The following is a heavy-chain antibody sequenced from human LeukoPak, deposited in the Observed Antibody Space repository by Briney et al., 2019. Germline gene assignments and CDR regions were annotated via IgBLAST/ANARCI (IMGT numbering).Heavy chain of an antibody. V-gene: IGHV3-23*01. Sequence: PGGSLRLSCAASGFTLSNYAMNWVRQPPGKGLEWVSSISGSGGSTYYADSVKGRFTISRDNSKNTLYLQINSLRAEDTAVYYCAKAARSDSTDYWGQGTLVTVSS. CDR2: ISGSGGST. J-gene: IGHJ4*02. D-gene: IGHD2-21*02. CDR3: AKAARSDSTDY. CDR1: GFTLSNYA.